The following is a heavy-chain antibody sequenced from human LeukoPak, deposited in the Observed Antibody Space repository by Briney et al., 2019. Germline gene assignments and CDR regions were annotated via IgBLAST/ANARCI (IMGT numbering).Heavy chain of an antibody. D-gene: IGHD3-22*01. J-gene: IGHJ4*02. Sequence: GGSLRLSCGASEVTVSNNYMSWVRQAPGKGLQWVSVIYPGGNIYYADSVKGRFIISRDNSKNTLYLQMNSLRAEDTAVYYCAKAKRYYYDSSGYYFDYWGQGTLVTVSS. V-gene: IGHV3-53*05. CDR2: IYPGGNI. CDR1: EVTVSNNY. CDR3: AKAKRYYYDSSGYYFDY.